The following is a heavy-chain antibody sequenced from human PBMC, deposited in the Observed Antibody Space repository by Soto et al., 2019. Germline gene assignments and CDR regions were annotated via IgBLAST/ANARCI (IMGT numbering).Heavy chain of an antibody. D-gene: IGHD3-10*01. Sequence: QVQLVQSGAEVKKPGASVKVSCKASGYTFTSYGISWVRQAPGQGLEWMGWISAYNGNTNYAQKLQGRVTMTTDTSTSTAYMELRSLRSDDTAVYYCATGINMVRGVRGDYYYGMDVWGQGTTVTVSS. CDR2: ISAYNGNT. J-gene: IGHJ6*02. V-gene: IGHV1-18*01. CDR3: ATGINMVRGVRGDYYYGMDV. CDR1: GYTFTSYG.